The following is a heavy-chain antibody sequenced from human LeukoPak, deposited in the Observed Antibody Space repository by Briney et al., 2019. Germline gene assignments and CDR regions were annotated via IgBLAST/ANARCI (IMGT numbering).Heavy chain of an antibody. CDR3: AREASSGAYNDY. J-gene: IGHJ4*02. V-gene: IGHV1-24*01. CDR2: FDPEDGET. CDR1: GYSLTELS. D-gene: IGHD1-26*01. Sequence: ASVKVSCKVSGYSLTELSMHWVRQAPGKGLEWMGGFDPEDGETIYAQKFQGRVTMTEDTSTDTAYMELSSLRSEDTAVYYCAREASSGAYNDYWGQGTLVTVSS.